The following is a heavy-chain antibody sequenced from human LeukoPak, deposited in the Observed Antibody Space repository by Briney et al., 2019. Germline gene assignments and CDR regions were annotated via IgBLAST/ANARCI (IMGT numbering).Heavy chain of an antibody. CDR3: ARVGGENYHPLDF. D-gene: IGHD1-26*01. J-gene: IGHJ4*02. CDR2: IAYDSTNT. CDR1: AFTFSDHS. V-gene: IGHV3-30-3*01. Sequence: PGRSLRLSCAASAFTFSDHSMHWVRQAPGKGLEWVSSIAYDSTNTFYADSVKGRFTISRDNSRNILYLQLSRLRFEDTAVYYCARVGGENYHPLDFWGQGTLVTVSS.